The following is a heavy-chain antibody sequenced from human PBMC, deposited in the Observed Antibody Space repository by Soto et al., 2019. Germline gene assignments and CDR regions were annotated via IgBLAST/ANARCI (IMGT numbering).Heavy chain of an antibody. CDR2: ISHSGTT. J-gene: IGHJ4*02. CDR1: GGSFSGNY. CDR3: ARGHLPGGNTFYYDY. Sequence: QVQLQQWGAGLLKPSETLSLTCTVYGGSFSGNYWSWIRQPPGMGLEWIGEISHSGTTKYNPSLISRVTISVDTSKNQFSLKLSSVTAADTAIYYCARGHLPGGNTFYYDYWGQGTLVTVSS. V-gene: IGHV4-34*01. D-gene: IGHD2-15*01.